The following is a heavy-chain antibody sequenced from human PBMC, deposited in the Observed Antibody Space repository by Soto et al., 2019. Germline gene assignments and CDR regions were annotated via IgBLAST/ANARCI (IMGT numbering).Heavy chain of an antibody. D-gene: IGHD7-27*01. V-gene: IGHV6-1*01. CDR3: ARESPDDVWGDEINAFDI. J-gene: IGHJ3*02. CDR2: TYYRSKWYN. CDR1: GDSVSSNSAA. Sequence: QSQTLSLTCAISGDSVSSNSAAWNWIRQSPSRGLEWLGRTYYRSKWYNDYAVSVKSRITINPDTSKNQFSLQLNSVTPEDTAVYYCARESPDDVWGDEINAFDIWGQGTMVTVSS.